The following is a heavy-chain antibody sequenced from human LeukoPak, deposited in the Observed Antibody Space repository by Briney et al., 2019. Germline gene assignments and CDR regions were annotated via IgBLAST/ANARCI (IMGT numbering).Heavy chain of an antibody. CDR3: ASTLCSDDNCYFDYYYYMDV. CDR2: ISSSSSYI. V-gene: IGHV3-21*01. Sequence: GGSLRLSCAASGLTISSYSMNWVRQAPGKGLEWVSSISSSSSYIHYADSVKGRFTISRDNAKNSLDLQMNSLRAEDTAVYYCASTLCSDDNCYFDYYYYMDVWGKGTTVTISS. CDR1: GLTISSYS. D-gene: IGHD2-15*01. J-gene: IGHJ6*03.